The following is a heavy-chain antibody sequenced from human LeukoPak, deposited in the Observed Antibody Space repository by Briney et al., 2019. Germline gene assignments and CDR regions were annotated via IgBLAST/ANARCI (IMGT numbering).Heavy chain of an antibody. CDR3: AGELATISMPRRPYGMDV. D-gene: IGHD5-12*01. CDR1: RGSYSGYH. J-gene: IGHJ6*02. Sequence: SGTLSLTCAVYRGSYSGYHWSWIRQPPGKGLEWIGEINHSGSTNYNPSLKSRVTISVDTSKNQFSLKLSSVTAADTAVYYCAGELATISMPRRPYGMDVWGQGTTVTVSS. V-gene: IGHV4-34*01. CDR2: INHSGST.